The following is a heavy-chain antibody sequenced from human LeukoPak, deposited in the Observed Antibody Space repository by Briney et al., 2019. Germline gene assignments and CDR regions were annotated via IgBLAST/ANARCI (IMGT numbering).Heavy chain of an antibody. CDR2: MNPNSGGT. D-gene: IGHD7-27*01. CDR3: ARDRAGDRGNYFDY. CDR1: GNTFTGYY. Sequence: ASVKVSCKASGNTFTGYYIHWVRQAPGQGLEWMGWMNPNSGGTNYAQKFRGRVTMTRDTSVSTAYMELSRLTSDDTAVYYCARDRAGDRGNYFDYWGQGTLVTVSS. V-gene: IGHV1-2*02. J-gene: IGHJ4*02.